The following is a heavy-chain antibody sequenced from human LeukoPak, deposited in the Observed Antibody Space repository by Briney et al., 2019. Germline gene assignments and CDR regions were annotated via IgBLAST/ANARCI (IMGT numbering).Heavy chain of an antibody. V-gene: IGHV3-30-3*01. CDR2: ISYDGSNK. D-gene: IGHD2-15*01. CDR3: GRDYPDCSSGSCQGYGMDV. Sequence: GRSLRLSCAASGFXFSSYFMHWVRQAPGKGLEWVAVISYDGSNKYYADSVKGRFTISRDNSRNTLYLQMNSLRTEDTAVYYCGRDYPDCSSGSCQGYGMDVWGQGTTVTVSS. J-gene: IGHJ6*02. CDR1: GFXFSSYF.